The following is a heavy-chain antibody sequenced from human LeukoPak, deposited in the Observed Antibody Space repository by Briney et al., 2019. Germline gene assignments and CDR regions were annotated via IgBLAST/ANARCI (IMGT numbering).Heavy chain of an antibody. V-gene: IGHV3-23*01. Sequence: GGSLRLSCSASGFTFTTYGMNWVRQAPGKGLEWVSGIGGSGVRTYYADSVKGRFTISRDNSRNTVYLQMKSLRDEDTAVYYCARDRPGRYCSTVSCYSASPFDPWGQGTLVTVSS. D-gene: IGHD2-2*02. CDR1: GFTFTTYG. J-gene: IGHJ5*02. CDR3: ARDRPGRYCSTVSCYSASPFDP. CDR2: IGGSGVRT.